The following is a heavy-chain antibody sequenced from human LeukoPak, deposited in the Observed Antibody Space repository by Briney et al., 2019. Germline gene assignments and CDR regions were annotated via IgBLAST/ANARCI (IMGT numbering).Heavy chain of an antibody. V-gene: IGHV3-7*01. Sequence: GGSLRLSCEASGFTFSTYWMSWVRQAPGKGMEWVANIKQDGSEKYYVDSVKGRFTISRDNAKNSLYLQMNSLRAEDTAMYYCARDSAGNDYWGQGTLVTVSS. D-gene: IGHD6-13*01. J-gene: IGHJ4*02. CDR3: ARDSAGNDY. CDR1: GFTFSTYW. CDR2: IKQDGSEK.